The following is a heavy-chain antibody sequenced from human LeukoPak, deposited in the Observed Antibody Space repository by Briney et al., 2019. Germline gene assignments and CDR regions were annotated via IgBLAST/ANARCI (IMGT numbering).Heavy chain of an antibody. Sequence: GGSLRLSCAASGFTFSSYWMTWVRQAPGKGLEWVANIKEDESEKYYVYSVKGRFTISRDNAKDSLYLQMNSLRAEDTAVYYCARDRTSWYRKDAFDFWGQGTMVTVSS. CDR2: IKEDESEK. V-gene: IGHV3-7*01. CDR1: GFTFSSYW. CDR3: ARDRTSWYRKDAFDF. J-gene: IGHJ3*01. D-gene: IGHD2-2*01.